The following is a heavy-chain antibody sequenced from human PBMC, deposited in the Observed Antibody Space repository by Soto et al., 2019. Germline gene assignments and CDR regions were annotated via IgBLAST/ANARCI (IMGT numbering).Heavy chain of an antibody. CDR1: DGSFSPNY. V-gene: IGHV4-34*01. Sequence: SETLSLTCTVSDGSFSPNYWTWIRQTPGKGLQWIGQINHSGSANYNPSLKSRVTISVHTSKSQFSLELSSVTAADTAVYYCARGLISGSHYSGGWYYFDSWGQGTQVTVSS. D-gene: IGHD1-26*01. CDR3: ARGLISGSHYSGGWYYFDS. J-gene: IGHJ4*02. CDR2: INHSGSA.